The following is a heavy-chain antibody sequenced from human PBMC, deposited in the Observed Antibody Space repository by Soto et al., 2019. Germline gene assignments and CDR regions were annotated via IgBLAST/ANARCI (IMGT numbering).Heavy chain of an antibody. CDR1: GYTLNTYA. D-gene: IGHD3-9*01. V-gene: IGHV1-3*01. J-gene: IGHJ6*02. CDR2: INGANGDT. Sequence: ASVKVSCKASGYTLNTYAMHWVRQAPGQSLEWMGWINGANGDTKYLQKFQGRVTISRDTSASTVYMEVSSLRFEDSAVYYCARGFSALHRFFDRLTGHTPQQYNLDVWGQGTTVTVSS. CDR3: ARGFSALHRFFDRLTGHTPQQYNLDV.